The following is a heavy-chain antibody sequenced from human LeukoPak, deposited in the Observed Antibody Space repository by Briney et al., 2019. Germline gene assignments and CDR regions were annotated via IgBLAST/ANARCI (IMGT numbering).Heavy chain of an antibody. V-gene: IGHV3-33*01. CDR3: TRENGGDGYRGGTFDI. CDR1: GFTFSSYG. CDR2: IWYDGSRK. J-gene: IGHJ3*02. Sequence: GGSLRLSCAASGFTFSSYGMNWVRQAPGKGPEWVAVIWYDGSRKYYVDSVKGRFTISRDSSKNTVDLQMDSLRAEDTALYYCTRENGGDGYRGGTFDIWGQGTMVTVSS. D-gene: IGHD5-24*01.